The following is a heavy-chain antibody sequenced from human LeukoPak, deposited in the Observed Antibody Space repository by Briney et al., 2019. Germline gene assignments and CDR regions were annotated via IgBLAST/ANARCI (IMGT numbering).Heavy chain of an antibody. CDR3: ARDLELVPAAMDYYYGMDV. V-gene: IGHV3-30*04. Sequence: GGSLRLSCAASGFTFSSYAMHWVRQAPGKGLEWVAVISYDGSNKYYADSVKGRFTISRDNSKNTLYLQMNSLRAEDTAVYYCARDLELVPAAMDYYYGMDVWGQGTTVTVSS. D-gene: IGHD2-2*01. CDR1: GFTFSSYA. J-gene: IGHJ6*02. CDR2: ISYDGSNK.